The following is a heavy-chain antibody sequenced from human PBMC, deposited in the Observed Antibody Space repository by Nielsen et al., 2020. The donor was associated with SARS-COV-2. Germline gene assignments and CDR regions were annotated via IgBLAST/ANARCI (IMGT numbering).Heavy chain of an antibody. CDR3: ARAVTMVRGVIMGWFDP. CDR2: ISGSGGST. Sequence: GESLKISCAASGFTFSSYAMSWVRQAPGKGLEWVSAISGSGGSTYYADSVKGRFTISRDNAKNSLYLQINSLRAEDTAVYYCARAVTMVRGVIMGWFDPWGQGTLVTVSS. D-gene: IGHD3-10*01. CDR1: GFTFSSYA. V-gene: IGHV3-23*01. J-gene: IGHJ5*02.